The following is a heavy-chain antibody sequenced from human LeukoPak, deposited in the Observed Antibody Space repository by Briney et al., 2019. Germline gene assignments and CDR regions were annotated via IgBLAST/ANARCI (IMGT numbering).Heavy chain of an antibody. J-gene: IGHJ4*02. Sequence: ASVKVSCKASGGTFSSYAISWVRQAPGQGLERMGRIIPIFGTANYAQKFQGRVTITTDESTSTAYMELSSLRSEDTAVYYCAREVLYRSGSLDYWGQGTLVTVSS. V-gene: IGHV1-69*05. D-gene: IGHD6-19*01. CDR1: GGTFSSYA. CDR2: IIPIFGTA. CDR3: AREVLYRSGSLDY.